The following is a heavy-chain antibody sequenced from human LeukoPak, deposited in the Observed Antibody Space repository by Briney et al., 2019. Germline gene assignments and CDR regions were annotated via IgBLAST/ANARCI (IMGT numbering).Heavy chain of an antibody. J-gene: IGHJ2*01. V-gene: IGHV4-34*01. CDR1: GGSFSGYY. Sequence: PSETLSLTCAVYGGSFSGYYWSWIRQPPGKGLEWIGEINQSVSTNYNPSLKSRVTMSVDTSKNQFKNQFSLKLRSVTAADTAVYYCARGPYSSSWYRSYWYFDLWGRGTLATVSS. D-gene: IGHD6-13*01. CDR2: INQSVST. CDR3: ARGPYSSSWYRSYWYFDL.